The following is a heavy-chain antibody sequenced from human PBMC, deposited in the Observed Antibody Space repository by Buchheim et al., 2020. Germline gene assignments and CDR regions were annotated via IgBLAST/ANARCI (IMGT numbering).Heavy chain of an antibody. CDR1: GFTFSNAW. CDR2: IKSKTDGGTT. D-gene: IGHD3-10*01. CDR3: TTEEITMVRGVPWGY. Sequence: EVQLVESGGGLVKPGGSLRLSCAASGFTFSNAWMSWVRQAPGKGLEWVGRIKSKTDGGTTDYAAPVKGRFLISSDDSINTLYLQMNSQKTEDTAVYYCTTEEITMVRGVPWGYWGQGTL. J-gene: IGHJ4*02. V-gene: IGHV3-15*01.